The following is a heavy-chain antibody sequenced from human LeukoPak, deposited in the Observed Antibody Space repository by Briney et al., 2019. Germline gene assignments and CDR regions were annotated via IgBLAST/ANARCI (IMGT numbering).Heavy chain of an antibody. CDR1: GDSVSSNSAA. CDR2: TYYRSKWYN. Sequence: SQTLSLTCAISGDSVSSNSAAWNWIRQSPSRGLEWLGRTYYRSKWYNDYAVSAKSRITINPDTSKNQFSLQLNSVTPEDTAVYYCAREYYGSGSYYNGARYFDYWGQGTLVTVSS. D-gene: IGHD3-10*01. V-gene: IGHV6-1*01. J-gene: IGHJ4*02. CDR3: AREYYGSGSYYNGARYFDY.